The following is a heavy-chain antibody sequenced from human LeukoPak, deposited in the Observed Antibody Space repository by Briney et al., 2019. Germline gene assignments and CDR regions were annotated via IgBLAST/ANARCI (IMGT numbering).Heavy chain of an antibody. CDR3: ARGKWVVYYGSSGYYPLDY. Sequence: EASVKVSCKASGYTFTGYYMHWVRQAPGQGLEWMGRINPDSGGTNYAQKFQGRVTMTRDTSISTAYMELSRLRSDDTAVYYCARGKWVVYYGSSGYYPLDYWGQGTLVTVSS. D-gene: IGHD3-22*01. J-gene: IGHJ4*02. CDR1: GYTFTGYY. V-gene: IGHV1-2*06. CDR2: INPDSGGT.